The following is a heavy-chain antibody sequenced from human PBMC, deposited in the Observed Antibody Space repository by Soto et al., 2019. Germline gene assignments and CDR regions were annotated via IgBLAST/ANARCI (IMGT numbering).Heavy chain of an antibody. CDR3: VKGGASYTSCWYAN. V-gene: IGHV3-23*01. D-gene: IGHD6-13*01. CDR2: IKDSGDRT. J-gene: IGHJ4*02. Sequence: DVQLLESGGGLVQPGGSLTLSCAASGFTFSNYAMHWVRQAPGKGLEWVSTIKDSGDRTFYLDSVRGRFTISRDNSKDTLYLQMTSLRVEDTALYHCVKGGASYTSCWYANWGQGILVTVSS. CDR1: GFTFSNYA.